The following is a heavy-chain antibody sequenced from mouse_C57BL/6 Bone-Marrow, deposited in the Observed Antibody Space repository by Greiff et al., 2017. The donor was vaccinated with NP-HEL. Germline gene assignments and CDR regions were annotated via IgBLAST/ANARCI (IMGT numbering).Heavy chain of an antibody. CDR3: ASAPDYYGGGYFDY. Sequence: EVQLQQSGPELVKPGASVKISCKASGYTFTDYYMNWVKQSHGKSLEWIGDINPNNGGTSYNQKFKGKATLTVDKSSSTAYMELRSLTSEDSAVYYCASAPDYYGGGYFDYWGQGTTLTVSS. V-gene: IGHV1-26*01. CDR2: INPNNGGT. CDR1: GYTFTDYY. J-gene: IGHJ2*01. D-gene: IGHD1-1*01.